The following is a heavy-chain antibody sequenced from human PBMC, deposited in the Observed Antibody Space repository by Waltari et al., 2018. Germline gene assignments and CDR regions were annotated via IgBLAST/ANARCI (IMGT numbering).Heavy chain of an antibody. V-gene: IGHV4-38-2*01. J-gene: IGHJ4*02. D-gene: IGHD6-19*01. Sequence: QVQLQESGPGLVKPSETLSLTRAVSGYSISSVYYWGWIRQPPGKGLEWIGSIYHSGSTYYTPSLKSRVTISVDTSKNQFSLKLSSVTAADTAVYYCARGSGGSGWFDYWGQGTLVTVSS. CDR3: ARGSGGSGWFDY. CDR2: IYHSGST. CDR1: GYSISSVYY.